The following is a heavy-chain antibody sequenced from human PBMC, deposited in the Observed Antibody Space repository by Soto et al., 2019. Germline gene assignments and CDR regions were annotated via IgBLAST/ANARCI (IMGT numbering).Heavy chain of an antibody. V-gene: IGHV4-30-4*01. CDR1: GGSISSGDYY. CDR3: ARDNILGILYGGMDV. J-gene: IGHJ6*02. Sequence: SETLSLTCTVSGGSISSGDYYWSWIRHPPGKGLEWIGYIYYSGSTYYNPSLKSRVTISVDTSKNQFSLKLSSVTAADTAVYYCARDNILGILYGGMDVWGQGTTVTVSS. CDR2: IYYSGST. D-gene: IGHD3-3*01.